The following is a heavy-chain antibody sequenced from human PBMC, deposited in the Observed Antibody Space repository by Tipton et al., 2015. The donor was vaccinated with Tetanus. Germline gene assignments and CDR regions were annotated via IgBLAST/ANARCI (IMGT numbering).Heavy chain of an antibody. D-gene: IGHD1-1*01. Sequence: TLSLTCTVSGGSISSYYWSWIRQPPGKGLEWIGYIYYSGSTNYNPSLKSRVTISVDTSKNQFSLKLSSVTAADTAVYYCARALKRIGRYYFDYWGQGTLVTVSS. V-gene: IGHV4-59*12. CDR2: IYYSGST. CDR1: GGSISSYY. J-gene: IGHJ4*02. CDR3: ARALKRIGRYYFDY.